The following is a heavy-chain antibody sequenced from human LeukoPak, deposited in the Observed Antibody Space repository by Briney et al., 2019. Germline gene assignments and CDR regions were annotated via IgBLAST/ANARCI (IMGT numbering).Heavy chain of an antibody. CDR1: GCTFTGYY. J-gene: IGHJ5*02. Sequence: ASVKVSCKASGCTFTGYYMHWVRQAPGQGLEWMGWINPNSGGTNYAQKFQGRVTMTRDTSISTAYMELSRLRSDDTAVYYCARDGAYGFWSGYSTNWFDPWGQGTLVTVSS. CDR2: INPNSGGT. V-gene: IGHV1-2*02. D-gene: IGHD3-3*01. CDR3: ARDGAYGFWSGYSTNWFDP.